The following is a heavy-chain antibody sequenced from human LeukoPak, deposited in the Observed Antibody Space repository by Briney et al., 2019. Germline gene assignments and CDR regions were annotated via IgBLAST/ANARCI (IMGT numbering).Heavy chain of an antibody. J-gene: IGHJ4*02. CDR1: GGSISSYY. Sequence: PSETLSLTCTVSGGSISSYYWSWIRQPPGKGLEWIGYIYYSGSTNYNPSLKSRVTISVDTSKNLFSLKLSSVTAADTAVYYCARAGPDDYVWDYWGQGTLVTVSS. D-gene: IGHD3-16*01. V-gene: IGHV4-59*01. CDR2: IYYSGST. CDR3: ARAGPDDYVWDY.